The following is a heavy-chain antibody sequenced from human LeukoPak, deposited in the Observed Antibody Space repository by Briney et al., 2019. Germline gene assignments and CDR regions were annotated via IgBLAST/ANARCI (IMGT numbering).Heavy chain of an antibody. Sequence: QSGGSLRLSCVASGFTFDDYAMHWVRQAPGKGLEWVSSITWNGETASYADSVRGRFTIFRDNAGNSLYLQMNSLSGVDTALYYCAKDRAPYSYSGLDVWSQGTSVTVSS. CDR2: ITWNGETA. CDR1: GFTFDDYA. CDR3: AKDRAPYSYSGLDV. V-gene: IGHV3-9*01. J-gene: IGHJ6*02.